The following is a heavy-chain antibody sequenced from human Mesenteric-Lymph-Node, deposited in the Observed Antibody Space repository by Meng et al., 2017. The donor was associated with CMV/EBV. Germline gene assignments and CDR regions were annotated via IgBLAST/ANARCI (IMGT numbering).Heavy chain of an antibody. J-gene: IGHJ4*02. CDR2: IWYDGSNK. CDR1: GFTFSDYY. CDR3: AKDRVSGGYSVDF. D-gene: IGHD3-22*01. V-gene: IGHV3-33*06. Sequence: GGSLRLSCAASGFTFSDYYMSWIRQAPGKGLEWVAVIWYDGSNKYYADSVKGRFTISRDNSKNTLYLQMNSLRAEDTAMYYCAKDRVSGGYSVDFWGQGTLVTVSS.